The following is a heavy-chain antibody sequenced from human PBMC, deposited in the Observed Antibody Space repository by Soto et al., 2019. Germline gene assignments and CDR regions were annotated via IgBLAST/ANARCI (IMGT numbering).Heavy chain of an antibody. Sequence: SVKVSCKASGGTFSSYAICWVRQAPGQGLEWMGGIIPIFGTANYAQKFQGRVTITADESTSTAYMELSSLRSEDTAVYYCARADPLQLERRGFAPWGQGNLVTVSS. CDR2: IIPIFGTA. CDR3: ARADPLQLERRGFAP. CDR1: GGTFSSYA. J-gene: IGHJ5*02. V-gene: IGHV1-69*13. D-gene: IGHD1-1*01.